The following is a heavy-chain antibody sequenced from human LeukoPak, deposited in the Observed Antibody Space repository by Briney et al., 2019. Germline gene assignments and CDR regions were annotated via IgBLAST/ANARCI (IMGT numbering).Heavy chain of an antibody. D-gene: IGHD2-21*02. CDR1: GGSFSGYY. V-gene: IGHV4-34*01. J-gene: IGHJ2*01. CDR2: INHSGST. CDR3: ARGHRYRIVVVTARYWYFDL. Sequence: PSETLSLTCAVYGGSFSGYYWSWIRQPPGKGLEWIGEINHSGSTNYNPSLKSRVTISVDTSKNQFSLKLSSVTAADTAVYYCARGHRYRIVVVTARYWYFDLRGRGTLVTVSS.